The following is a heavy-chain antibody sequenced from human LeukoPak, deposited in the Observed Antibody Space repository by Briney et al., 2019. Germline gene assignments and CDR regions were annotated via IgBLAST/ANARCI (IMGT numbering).Heavy chain of an antibody. CDR2: IYYSGST. J-gene: IGHJ3*02. D-gene: IGHD5-24*01. CDR1: GGSFSGYY. CDR3: ARHSRRWLQLGAFDI. Sequence: SETLSLTCAVYGGSFSGYYWSWIRQPPGKGLEWIGSIYYSGSTYYNPSLKSRVTISVDTSKNQFSLKLSSVTAADTAVYYCARHSRRWLQLGAFDIWGQGTMVTVSS. V-gene: IGHV4-34*01.